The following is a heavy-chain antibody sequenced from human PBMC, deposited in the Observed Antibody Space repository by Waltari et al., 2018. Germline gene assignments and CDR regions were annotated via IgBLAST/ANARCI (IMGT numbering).Heavy chain of an antibody. CDR1: GGTFSSYA. V-gene: IGHV1-69*05. Sequence: QVQLVQSGAEVKKPGSSVKVSCKASGGTFSSYAISWVRQAPGQGLEWMGGIIPIFGTANYAQKFQGRVTITTDESTSTAYMELSSLRSEDTAVYYCAASYYYGSGSYPTPLDYWGQGTLVTVSS. CDR2: IIPIFGTA. D-gene: IGHD3-10*01. CDR3: AASYYYGSGSYPTPLDY. J-gene: IGHJ4*02.